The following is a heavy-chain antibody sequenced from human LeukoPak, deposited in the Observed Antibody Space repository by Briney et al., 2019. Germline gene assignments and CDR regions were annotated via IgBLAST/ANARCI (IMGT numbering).Heavy chain of an antibody. CDR1: GYTFTGYY. V-gene: IGHV1-2*02. Sequence: ASVKVSCKASGYTFTGYYMHWVRQAPGQGLEWMGWINPNSGGTNYAQKFQGRVTMTRDTSISTAYMELSRLRSDDTAVYYCARRGRELWFGEFTDAFDIWGQGTMVTVSS. D-gene: IGHD3-10*01. CDR2: INPNSGGT. J-gene: IGHJ3*02. CDR3: ARRGRELWFGEFTDAFDI.